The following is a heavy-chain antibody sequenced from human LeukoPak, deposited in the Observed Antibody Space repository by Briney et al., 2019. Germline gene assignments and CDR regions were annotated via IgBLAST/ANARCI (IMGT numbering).Heavy chain of an antibody. CDR3: ARQGPWAYYYDSSGSIPFHFDY. D-gene: IGHD3-22*01. V-gene: IGHV4-39*01. CDR1: GGSISSSSYY. J-gene: IGHJ4*02. CDR2: IYYSGST. Sequence: SETLSLTCTVSGGSISSSSYYWGWIRQPPGKGLEWIGSIYYSGSTYYNPSLKSRVTISVDTSKNQFSLKLSSVTAADTAVYYCARQGPWAYYYDSSGSIPFHFDYWGQGTLVTVSS.